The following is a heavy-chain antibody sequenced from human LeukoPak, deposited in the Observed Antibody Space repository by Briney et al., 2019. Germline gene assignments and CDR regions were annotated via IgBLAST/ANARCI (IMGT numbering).Heavy chain of an antibody. CDR1: GYTFTNYD. D-gene: IGHD3-3*01. CDR3: ARAPTIFESLGIYYMDV. V-gene: IGHV1-8*01. Sequence: ASVKVSCKASGYTFTNYDINWVRQATGQGLEWMGWMNPNSGNTGYAQKFQGRVTITRNTSITTAYMELTSLRSEDTAVYYCARAPTIFESLGIYYMDVWGKGTTVTVSS. J-gene: IGHJ6*03. CDR2: MNPNSGNT.